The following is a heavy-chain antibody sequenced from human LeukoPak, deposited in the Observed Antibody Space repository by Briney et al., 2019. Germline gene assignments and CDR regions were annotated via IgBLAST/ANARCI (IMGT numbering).Heavy chain of an antibody. CDR2: IETTGSTI. V-gene: IGHV3-48*01. CDR3: ARENGFCSGGRCYKGSFDL. CDR1: GFTFSDYS. D-gene: IGHD2-15*01. Sequence: GGSLRLSCAASGFTFSDYSMNWVRQAPGKGLEWVSYIETTGSTIYYADSVEGRFTISRDDAKNSAYLQIDSLSAEDTAVYYCARENGFCSGGRCYKGSFDLWGQGTMVTVSS. J-gene: IGHJ3*01.